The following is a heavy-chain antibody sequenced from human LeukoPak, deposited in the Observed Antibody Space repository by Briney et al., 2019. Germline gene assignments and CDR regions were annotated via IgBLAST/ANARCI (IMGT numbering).Heavy chain of an antibody. D-gene: IGHD4/OR15-4a*01. V-gene: IGHV4-61*01. CDR1: GXSVSSGSYY. Sequence: PSETLSLTCTVSGXSVSSGSYYWSWIRQPPGKGLEWIGYIYYSGSTNYNPSLKSRVTISVDTSKNQFSLRLSSVTAADTAVYYCARNGAAGAWFWFDPWGQGTLVTVSS. J-gene: IGHJ5*02. CDR2: IYYSGST. CDR3: ARNGAAGAWFWFDP.